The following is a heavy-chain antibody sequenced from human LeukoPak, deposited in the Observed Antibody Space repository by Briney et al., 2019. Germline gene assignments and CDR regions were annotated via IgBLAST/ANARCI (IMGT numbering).Heavy chain of an antibody. CDR3: ANLYDFWSGYYSNDY. D-gene: IGHD3-3*01. CDR2: ISSSSSTI. CDR1: GFTFSSYS. J-gene: IGHJ4*02. Sequence: PGGSLRLSCAASGFTFSSYSMNWVRQAPGKGLEWVSYISSSSSTIYNADSVKGRFTISRDNAKNSLYLQMNSLRAEDTAVYYCANLYDFWSGYYSNDYWGQGTLVTVSS. V-gene: IGHV3-48*01.